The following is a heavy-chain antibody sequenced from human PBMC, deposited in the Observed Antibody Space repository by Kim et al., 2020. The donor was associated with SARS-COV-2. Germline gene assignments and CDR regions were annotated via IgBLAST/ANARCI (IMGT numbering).Heavy chain of an antibody. CDR2: IYHSGST. CDR3: ARDYRNNNGVLDAFDI. J-gene: IGHJ3*02. Sequence: SETLSLTCTVSGYSISSGYYWGWIRQPPGKGLEWIGSIYHSGSTYYNPSLKRRVTISVDTSKNQFSLKLSAVTAADTTVYYCARDYRNNNGVLDAFDI. V-gene: IGHV4-38-2*02. D-gene: IGHD4-17*01. CDR1: GYSISSGYY.